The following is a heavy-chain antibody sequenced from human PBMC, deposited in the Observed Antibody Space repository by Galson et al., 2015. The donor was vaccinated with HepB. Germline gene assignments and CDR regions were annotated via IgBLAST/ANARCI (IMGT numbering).Heavy chain of an antibody. CDR2: ISSSSSTI. CDR1: GFTFSSYS. CDR3: AREPSPYYYDSSGYYPFGY. D-gene: IGHD3-22*01. J-gene: IGHJ4*02. Sequence: SLRLSCAASGFTFSSYSMNWVRQAPGKGLEWVSYISSSSSTIYYADSVKGRFTISRDNAKNSLYLQMNSLRDEDTAVYYCAREPSPYYYDSSGYYPFGYWGQGTLVTVSS. V-gene: IGHV3-48*02.